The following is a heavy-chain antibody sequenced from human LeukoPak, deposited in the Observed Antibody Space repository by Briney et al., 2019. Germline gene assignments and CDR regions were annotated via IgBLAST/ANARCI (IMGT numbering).Heavy chain of an antibody. V-gene: IGHV3-66*01. D-gene: IGHD3-10*01. CDR3: ARDRGYYGSGTNSYYYFMDV. CDR2: IYSGGAT. Sequence: GGSLRLSCTASGFTVSSDYMSWVRQAPGKGLEWVSIIYSGGATYYADSVKGRFTISRDISENTLYLQMNSLRAEDTAVYYCARDRGYYGSGTNSYYYFMDVWGQGTTVTVSS. J-gene: IGHJ6*02. CDR1: GFTVSSDY.